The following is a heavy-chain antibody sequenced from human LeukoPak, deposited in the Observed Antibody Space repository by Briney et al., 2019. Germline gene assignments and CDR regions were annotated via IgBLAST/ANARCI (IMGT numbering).Heavy chain of an antibody. CDR2: MNPNSGNT. V-gene: IGHV1-8*01. CDR1: GYTFTSYD. D-gene: IGHD4-17*01. J-gene: IGHJ4*02. CDR3: ARDRDGDYDY. Sequence: VASVKVSCKASGYTFTSYDINWVRQATGQGLEWMGWMNPNSGNTGYAQKFQGWVTMTRDTSISTAYMELSRLRSDDTAVYYCARDRDGDYDYWGQGTLVTVSS.